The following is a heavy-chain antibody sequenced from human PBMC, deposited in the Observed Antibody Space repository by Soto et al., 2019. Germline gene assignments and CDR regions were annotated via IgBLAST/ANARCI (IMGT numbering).Heavy chain of an antibody. V-gene: IGHV1-46*01. CDR1: GDTFTDYY. Sequence: QVQLMQSGAEVKKPGASVKVSCKASGDTFTDYYIHWVRQAPGQGLEWMGTVNPSGGHTTYAQHCLGRMIXAXXXSXXRLYMELNSPTSDDTAIFYCASGGHVVVVTAALDYWGQGTLVTVSS. J-gene: IGHJ4*02. D-gene: IGHD2-21*02. CDR3: ASGGHVVVVTAALDY. CDR2: VNPSGGHT.